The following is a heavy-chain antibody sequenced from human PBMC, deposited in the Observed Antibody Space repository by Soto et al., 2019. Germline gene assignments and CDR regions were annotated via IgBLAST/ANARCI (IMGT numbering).Heavy chain of an antibody. J-gene: IGHJ5*01. CDR2: ISYDGSNK. CDR1: GVTFSSYV. V-gene: IGHV3-30*18. CDR3: AKDLAILASYFYNGTAACGKETLSTLDS. D-gene: IGHD3-10*01. Sequence: PGGGVRLSCAPSGVTFSSYVLHWVRQAPGKGLEWVAVISYDGSNKYYADSVKGRFTISRDNSKNTLYLQMNSLRAEDTAVYYCAKDLAILASYFYNGTAACGKETLSTLDS.